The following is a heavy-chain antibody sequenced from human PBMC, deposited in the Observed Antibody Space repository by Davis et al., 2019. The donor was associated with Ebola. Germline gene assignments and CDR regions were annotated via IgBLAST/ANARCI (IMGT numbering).Heavy chain of an antibody. CDR2: ISSSSFI. CDR3: AREEIVVVPAARSYNWFDP. Sequence: GGSLRLSCAASGFTFSIYSMNWVRQAPGKGLEWVSSISSSSFIYYADSVKGRFTISRDNAKNSLYLQMNSLRAEDTAVYYCAREEIVVVPAARSYNWFDPWGQGTLVTVSS. J-gene: IGHJ5*02. CDR1: GFTFSIYS. D-gene: IGHD2-2*01. V-gene: IGHV3-21*01.